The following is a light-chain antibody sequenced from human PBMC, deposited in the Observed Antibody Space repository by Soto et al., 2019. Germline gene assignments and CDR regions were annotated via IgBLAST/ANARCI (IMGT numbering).Light chain of an antibody. CDR2: GAS. Sequence: EIVMTQSPATLSVSPGERATLSCRASQSVFSNLAWYQQKPGQAPRLLIYGASTRATGIPARFSGSGSGREFTRNFSSMQSEDFAVYYCQQYNNSPPYTFGQGTKLEIK. CDR3: QQYNNSPPYT. V-gene: IGKV3-15*01. J-gene: IGKJ2*01. CDR1: QSVFSN.